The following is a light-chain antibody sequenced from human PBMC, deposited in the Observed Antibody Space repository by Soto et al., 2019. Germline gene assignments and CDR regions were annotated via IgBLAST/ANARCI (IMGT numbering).Light chain of an antibody. Sequence: EIVLTQSPGTLSLSPGERATLSCRASQSISSSLAWYQQRPGQAPRLLIYGASRRATGIPDRFSGSGSGTDFTLTISRLEPEDLAVYYCQQYDNSVWTFGQGTKVDIK. CDR3: QQYDNSVWT. CDR1: QSISSS. V-gene: IGKV3-20*01. CDR2: GAS. J-gene: IGKJ1*01.